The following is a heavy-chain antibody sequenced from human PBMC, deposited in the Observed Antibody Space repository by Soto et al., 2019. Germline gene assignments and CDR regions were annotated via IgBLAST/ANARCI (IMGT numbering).Heavy chain of an antibody. J-gene: IGHJ6*03. CDR3: ARYGVVPADYYYYMDV. V-gene: IGHV3-66*01. D-gene: IGHD2-2*01. Sequence: GGSLRLSCAASGFTVSSNYMSWVRQAPGKGLEWVSVIYSGGSTYYADSVKGRFTISRDNSKNTLYLQMNSLRAEDTAVYYCARYGVVPADYYYYMDVWGKGTTVTVSS. CDR1: GFTVSSNY. CDR2: IYSGGST.